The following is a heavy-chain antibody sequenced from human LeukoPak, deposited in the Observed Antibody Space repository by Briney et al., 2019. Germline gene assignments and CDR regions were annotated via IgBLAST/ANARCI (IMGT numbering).Heavy chain of an antibody. CDR2: IYTSGNT. D-gene: IGHD1-26*01. V-gene: IGHV4-4*07. Sequence: SETLSLTCTVSGDSISSYYWTWIRQPAGKGLEWIGRIYTSGNTNYNPSLMSRVIMSVDTSKNQFSLKLTSVTAADTAVYYCARERELLRGAAFDIWGLGTMVTVSS. CDR1: GDSISSYY. J-gene: IGHJ3*02. CDR3: ARERELLRGAAFDI.